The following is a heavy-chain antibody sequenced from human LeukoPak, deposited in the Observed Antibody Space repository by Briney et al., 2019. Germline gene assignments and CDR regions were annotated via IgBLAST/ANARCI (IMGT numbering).Heavy chain of an antibody. CDR3: AKRYYYMDV. V-gene: IGHV3-53*01. J-gene: IGHJ6*03. CDR1: GFTVSSND. CDR2: IYSGGST. Sequence: GGSLRLSCAASGFTVSSNDMSWVRQAPGKGLECISVIYSGGSTDYADSVKGRLTISRDNSKNTLYLQMNSLRAEDTAVYYCAKRYYYMDVWGKGTTVTVSS.